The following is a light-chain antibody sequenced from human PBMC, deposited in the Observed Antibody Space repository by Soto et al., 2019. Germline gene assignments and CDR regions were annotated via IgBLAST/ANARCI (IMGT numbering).Light chain of an antibody. V-gene: IGKV1-39*01. CDR3: QQSYIVPYT. CDR1: ENIRNY. Sequence: DIQMTQSPSSLSASVGDRVTISCRSSENIRNYLIWYRQKPGKAPELLMYVGSTLGSGVQSRFSGSGLGTDFTLTIKSLQPEDFGVYYCQQSYIVPYTFGRGTSLDI. CDR2: VGS. J-gene: IGKJ2*01.